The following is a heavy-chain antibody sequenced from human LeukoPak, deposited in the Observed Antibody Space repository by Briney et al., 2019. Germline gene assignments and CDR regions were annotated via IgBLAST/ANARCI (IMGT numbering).Heavy chain of an antibody. Sequence: ASVKVSCKASGYTFTSYYMHWVRQAPGQGLEWMGIINPSGGSTSYAQKFQGRVTMTRDTSTSTVYMELRSLRSDDTAVYYCARDTRGTMVRGVITPTDYWGQGTLVTVSS. CDR3: ARDTRGTMVRGVITPTDY. J-gene: IGHJ4*02. CDR1: GYTFTSYY. CDR2: INPSGGST. D-gene: IGHD3-10*01. V-gene: IGHV1-46*01.